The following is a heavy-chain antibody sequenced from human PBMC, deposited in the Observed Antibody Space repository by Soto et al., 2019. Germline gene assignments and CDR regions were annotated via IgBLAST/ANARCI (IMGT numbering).Heavy chain of an antibody. D-gene: IGHD3-10*01. CDR1: GSNLNFLA. CDR2: MKATDVTK. Sequence: EVQLLESGGGLVQPGGSLRLPCAALGSNLNFLALPWARQAQGKGLEWVSTMKATDVTKYYADSVKGRFTISRDSSTNTMYLQMNSLRVEDTAVYYCAKPYGPLAFDYWGQGTLVTVSS. CDR3: AKPYGPLAFDY. V-gene: IGHV3-23*01. J-gene: IGHJ4*02.